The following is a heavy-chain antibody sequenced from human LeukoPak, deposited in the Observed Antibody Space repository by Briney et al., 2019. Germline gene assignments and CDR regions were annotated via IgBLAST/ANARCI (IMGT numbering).Heavy chain of an antibody. J-gene: IGHJ3*01. Sequence: SETLSLTCAVSDGRVISRNYYWGWVRQTPEKGLEWNGNFYYSGTPYYNPSLKGRLTITEDITKNKHSLNVSDVTAADTAVYYCVRLFIFIGMTQTEGFDLWGQGTMVTVSS. CDR3: VRLFIFIGMTQTEGFDL. CDR2: FYYSGTP. CDR1: DGRVISRNYY. D-gene: IGHD1-1*01. V-gene: IGHV4-39*01.